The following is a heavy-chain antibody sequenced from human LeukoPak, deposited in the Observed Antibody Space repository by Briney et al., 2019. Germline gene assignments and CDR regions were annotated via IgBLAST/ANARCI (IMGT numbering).Heavy chain of an antibody. CDR3: ARDPSGYFNY. D-gene: IGHD3-22*01. J-gene: IGHJ4*02. CDR2: IYDSGSA. CDR1: GGSVSSGSYY. Sequence: PSETLSLTCTVSGGSVSSGSYYWSWIRQPPGKGLEWIGYIYDSGSANYNPSLKSRVTISVDTSKNQFSLKLSSVTAADTAVYYCARDPSGYFNYWGQGTLVTVSS. V-gene: IGHV4-61*01.